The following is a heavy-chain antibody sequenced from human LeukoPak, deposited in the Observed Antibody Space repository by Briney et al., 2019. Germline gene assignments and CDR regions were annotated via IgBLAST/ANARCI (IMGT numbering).Heavy chain of an antibody. V-gene: IGHV4-59*11. J-gene: IGHJ4*02. CDR1: GGSISSHY. D-gene: IGHD3-10*01. Sequence: SETLSLTCTVSGGSISSHYWSWIRQPPGKGLEWMGYIYYSGSNNYNPSLKSRVTISVDTSKNQFSLKLSSVTAADTAVYYCARSITMVRGVFDYWGQGTLVTVSS. CDR3: ARSITMVRGVFDY. CDR2: IYYSGSN.